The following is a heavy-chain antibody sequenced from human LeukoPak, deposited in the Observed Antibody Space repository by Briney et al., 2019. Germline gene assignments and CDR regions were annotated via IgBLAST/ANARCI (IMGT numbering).Heavy chain of an antibody. CDR3: ARARGLYGSGSYYSKRYYYYYMDV. J-gene: IGHJ6*03. CDR2: INSDGSVT. CDR1: EFTFSTYW. D-gene: IGHD3-10*01. V-gene: IGHV3-74*01. Sequence: GGSLRLSCAASEFTFSTYWMHWVRQAPGKGLVWVSRINSDGSVTSYADSVKGRFTISRDNAKNSLYLQMNSLRAEDTAVYYCARARGLYGSGSYYSKRYYYYYMDVWGKGTTVTISS.